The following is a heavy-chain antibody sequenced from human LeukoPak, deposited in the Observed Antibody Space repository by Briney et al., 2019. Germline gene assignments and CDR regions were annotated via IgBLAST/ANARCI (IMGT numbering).Heavy chain of an antibody. CDR2: IIPIFGTA. J-gene: IGHJ4*02. D-gene: IGHD3-22*01. Sequence: ASVKVSCKASGGTFSSYAISWVRQAPGQGLEWMGGIIPIFGTANYAQKFQGRVTITADESTSTAYMELSSLRSEDTAVYYCARDPRTYYYDSSGCFDYWGQGTLVTVSS. CDR3: ARDPRTYYYDSSGCFDY. CDR1: GGTFSSYA. V-gene: IGHV1-69*13.